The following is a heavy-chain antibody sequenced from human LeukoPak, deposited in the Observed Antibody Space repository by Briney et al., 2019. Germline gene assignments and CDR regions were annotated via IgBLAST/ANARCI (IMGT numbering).Heavy chain of an antibody. CDR3: AKDLSPRENYYDSSGYLGAFDI. CDR1: GFTFSTYT. Sequence: GGSLRLSCAASGFTFSTYTMTWVRQAPGKGLECVSTINGRGGDTYYADSVKGRFTISRDNSRNTVYLQMNSLKAEDTAVYYCAKDLSPRENYYDSSGYLGAFDIWGQGTMVTVSS. V-gene: IGHV3-23*01. J-gene: IGHJ3*02. D-gene: IGHD3-22*01. CDR2: INGRGGDT.